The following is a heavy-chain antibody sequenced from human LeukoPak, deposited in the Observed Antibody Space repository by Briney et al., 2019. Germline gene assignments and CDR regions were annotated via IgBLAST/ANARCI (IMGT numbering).Heavy chain of an antibody. Sequence: GGSLRLSCEASGFRFGSYWMSWVRQAPGQGLEWVAKMDQHGSQTHYADSVKGRFTISRDNAKSSMYLQMDSLRAEDTAVYYCARGHGGYDFALDIWGQGTMVTVSS. D-gene: IGHD5-12*01. V-gene: IGHV3-7*01. J-gene: IGHJ3*02. CDR2: MDQHGSQT. CDR1: GFRFGSYW. CDR3: ARGHGGYDFALDI.